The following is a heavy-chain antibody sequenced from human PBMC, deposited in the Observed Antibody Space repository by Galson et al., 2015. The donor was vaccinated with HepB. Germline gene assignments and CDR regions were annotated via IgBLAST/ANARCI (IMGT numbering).Heavy chain of an antibody. Sequence: SVKVSCKASGYTFTSYGISWVRQAPGQGLEWMGWISAYNGNTNYAQKLQGRVTMTTDTSTSTAYMELRSLRSDDTAVYYCAIAEHLVVTVPGAFDIWGQGTMVTVSS. CDR2: ISAYNGNT. V-gene: IGHV1-18*01. CDR3: AIAEHLVVTVPGAFDI. J-gene: IGHJ3*02. CDR1: GYTFTSYG. D-gene: IGHD4-23*01.